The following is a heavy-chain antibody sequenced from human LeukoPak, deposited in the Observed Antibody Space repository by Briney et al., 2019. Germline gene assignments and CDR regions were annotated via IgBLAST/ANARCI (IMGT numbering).Heavy chain of an antibody. J-gene: IGHJ5*02. V-gene: IGHV3-74*01. CDR1: GFTFSSYW. CDR3: AREPAAAGKNWSDP. CDR2: MDSDGSSI. Sequence: GGSLRLSCATSGFTFSSYWMHWVRQAPGKGLVWVSRMDSDGSSIHYADSVKGRFTVSRDNAKNSLYLQMNSLRAEDTAIYYCAREPAAAGKNWSDPWGQGTLVTVSS. D-gene: IGHD6-25*01.